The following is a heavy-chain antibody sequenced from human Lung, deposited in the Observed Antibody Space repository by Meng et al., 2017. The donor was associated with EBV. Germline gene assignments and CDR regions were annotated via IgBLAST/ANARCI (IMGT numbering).Heavy chain of an antibody. CDR2: INEHGTIT. J-gene: IGHJ4*02. CDR1: GFSFSNYW. V-gene: IGHV3-74*01. CDR3: SRDLVGSDDS. Sequence: GHLMESGGALVQPGGSLRLSCATSGFSFSNYWMHWVRQAPGKGLVWVSRINEHGTITTYADSVEGRFTISRGNAKNTMYLQMNSLRDEDTAVYYCSRDLVGSDDSWGQGTLVTVSS.